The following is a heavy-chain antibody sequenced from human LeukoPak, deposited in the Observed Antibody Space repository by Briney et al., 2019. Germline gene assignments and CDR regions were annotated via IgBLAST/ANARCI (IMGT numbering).Heavy chain of an antibody. CDR3: ARQGYTASYYFLDY. CDR1: GGSIRSYY. J-gene: IGHJ4*02. V-gene: IGHV4-4*07. D-gene: IGHD3-10*01. CDR2: IYTTGTT. Sequence: SETLSLTCTVSGGSIRSYYWGWVRQPAGKGLEWIWRIYTTGTTNYNPSLKSRLTMSVDTSKNQFSLNLRSVIAADTAVYYCARQGYTASYYFLDYWSQGTLVTVSS.